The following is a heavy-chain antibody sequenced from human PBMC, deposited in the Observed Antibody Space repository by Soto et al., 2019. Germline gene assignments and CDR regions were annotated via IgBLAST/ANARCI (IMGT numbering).Heavy chain of an antibody. CDR3: ERSSRSSPFDP. J-gene: IGHJ5*02. Sequence: HPGGSLRLSCAASGFTVSSNYMSWVRQAPGKGLEWVSVIYSGGSTYYADSVKGRFTISRDNSKNTLYLQMNSLRAEDTAVYYCERSSRSSPFDPWGQGTLVTVSS. CDR2: IYSGGST. V-gene: IGHV3-53*01. D-gene: IGHD3-16*02. CDR1: GFTVSSNY.